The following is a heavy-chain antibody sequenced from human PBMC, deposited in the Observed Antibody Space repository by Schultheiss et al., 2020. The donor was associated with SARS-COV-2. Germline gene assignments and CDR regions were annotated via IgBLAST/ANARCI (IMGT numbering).Heavy chain of an antibody. V-gene: IGHV4-38-2*01. CDR2: IYHSGST. Sequence: SETLSLTCAVSGYSISSGYYWGWIRQPPGKGLEWIGSIYHSGSTYYNPSLKSRVTISVDTSKNQFSLKLSSVTAADTAVYYCARASFQASDLDYWGQGTLVTVSS. CDR1: GYSISSGYY. CDR3: ARASFQASDLDY. J-gene: IGHJ4*02.